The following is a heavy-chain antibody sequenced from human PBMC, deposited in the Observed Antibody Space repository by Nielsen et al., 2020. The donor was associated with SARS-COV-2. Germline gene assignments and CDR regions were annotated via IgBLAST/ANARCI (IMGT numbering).Heavy chain of an antibody. J-gene: IGHJ3*02. D-gene: IGHD5-18*01. CDR1: GFTFSSYA. CDR3: AKDGNSYGYGDAFDI. V-gene: IGHV3-23*01. CDR2: VYSGGDT. Sequence: GGSLRLSCAASGFTFSSYAMSWVRQAPGKGLEWVSVVYSGGDTYYADSMRGRFTISRDNSKNMLHLQMNSLRAEDTAVYYCAKDGNSYGYGDAFDIWGQGTMVTVSS.